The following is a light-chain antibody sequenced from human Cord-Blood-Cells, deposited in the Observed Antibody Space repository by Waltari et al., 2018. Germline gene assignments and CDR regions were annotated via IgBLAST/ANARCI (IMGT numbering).Light chain of an antibody. J-gene: IGKJ2*01. CDR1: QSRLHSNGYNY. CDR2: FGS. V-gene: IGKV2-28*01. Sequence: DIVMTQSPLSLPVTPGEPASISCRSSQSRLHSNGYNYLDWYLQKQGQSPQLLIYFGSNRASGGPDRFRGSGSGTDFTLKISRVEAGDFGVYYCKQALQTPYTFGQGTKLEIK. CDR3: KQALQTPYT.